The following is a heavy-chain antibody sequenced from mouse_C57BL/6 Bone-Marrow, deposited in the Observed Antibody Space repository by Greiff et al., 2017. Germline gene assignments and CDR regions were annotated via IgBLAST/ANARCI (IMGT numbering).Heavy chain of an antibody. V-gene: IGHV5-17*01. CDR2: ISSGSSTI. Sequence: EVKLVESGGGLVKPGGSLKLSCAASGFTFSDYGMHWVRQAPEKGLEWVAYISSGSSTIYYADTVKGRFTISSDNAKNTLFLQMTSLRSEDTAMYYCARDYYGSSYVGNWYFDVWGTGTTVTVSS. J-gene: IGHJ1*03. D-gene: IGHD1-1*01. CDR1: GFTFSDYG. CDR3: ARDYYGSSYVGNWYFDV.